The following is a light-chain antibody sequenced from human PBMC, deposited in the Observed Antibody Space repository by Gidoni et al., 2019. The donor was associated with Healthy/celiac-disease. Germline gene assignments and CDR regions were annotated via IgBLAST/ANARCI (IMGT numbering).Light chain of an antibody. Sequence: DIQLTPSPSTLSASVGDRVTITCRASQSISSWLAWYQQKPGKAPKLLIYKASSLESGVPSRFSGSGSGTEFTLTISSLQPDDFATYYCQQYNSYKLTFXGXTKVEIK. V-gene: IGKV1-5*03. CDR2: KAS. CDR1: QSISSW. CDR3: QQYNSYKLT. J-gene: IGKJ4*01.